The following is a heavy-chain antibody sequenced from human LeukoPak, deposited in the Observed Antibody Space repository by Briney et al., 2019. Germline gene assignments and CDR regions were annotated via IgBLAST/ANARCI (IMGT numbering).Heavy chain of an antibody. CDR1: GFTISSNA. CDR3: ARDSVGDGMDV. J-gene: IGHJ6*02. V-gene: IGHV3-53*01. CDR2: IYSGGST. D-gene: IGHD3-16*01. Sequence: GGSLRLSCAASGFTISSNAMSWVRQAPGKGLEWVSVIYSGGSTSYADSEKGRFTISRDNSKNTLYLEMNTLRAEDTAVYYCARDSVGDGMDVWGQGTSVIVSS.